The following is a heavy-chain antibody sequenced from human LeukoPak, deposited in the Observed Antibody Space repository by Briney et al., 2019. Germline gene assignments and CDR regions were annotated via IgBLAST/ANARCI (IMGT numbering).Heavy chain of an antibody. J-gene: IGHJ4*02. CDR1: GYTFTSYY. CDR2: INPSGGST. Sequence: ASVKVSCKASGYTFTSYYMHWVRQAPGQGLEWMGIINPSGGSTSYAQKFQGRVTMTRDASTSTVYMELSSLRSEDTAVYYCARPSRGDPDNGNFDYWGQGTLVTVSS. V-gene: IGHV1-46*01. CDR3: ARPSRGDPDNGNFDY. D-gene: IGHD1-26*01.